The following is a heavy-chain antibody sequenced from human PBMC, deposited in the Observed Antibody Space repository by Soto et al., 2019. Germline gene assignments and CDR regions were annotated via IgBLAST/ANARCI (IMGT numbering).Heavy chain of an antibody. CDR1: GFSLSPVGAG. V-gene: IGHV2-5*02. Sequence: QITLKESGPTLVKPTQTLTLTCTVSGFSLSPVGAGVGWVRQPPGKALEWLTLIYWDDDERYSRSLQSRLTSTRDTSRKKVVLKLTNVDPVDTATYYCVRQDYRGRYFDFWGQGILVTVSS. CDR2: IYWDDDE. CDR3: VRQDYRGRYFDF. J-gene: IGHJ4*02. D-gene: IGHD4-17*01.